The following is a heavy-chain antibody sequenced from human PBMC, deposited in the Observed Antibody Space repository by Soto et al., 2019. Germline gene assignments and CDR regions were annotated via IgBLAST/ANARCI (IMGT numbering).Heavy chain of an antibody. J-gene: IGHJ4*02. V-gene: IGHV1-8*02. D-gene: IGHD3-16*01. Sequence: GASVKVSCKASGYSSTSYVISWVRQAPGQGLEWMGWISAYNGNTGYAQKFQGRVTMTRNTSISTSYMKLSSLRSEDTAVYYYAKELRGGAMPGPDYWRQGTLVSVSS. CDR3: AKELRGGAMPGPDY. CDR1: GYSSTSYV. CDR2: ISAYNGNT.